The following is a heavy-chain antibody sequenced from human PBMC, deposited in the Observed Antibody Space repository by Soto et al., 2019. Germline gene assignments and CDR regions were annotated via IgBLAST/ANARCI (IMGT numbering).Heavy chain of an antibody. D-gene: IGHD3-22*01. V-gene: IGHV3-66*01. CDR1: GFDVSNTA. CDR2: IYSGGYT. Sequence: PGGSLRLSCAASGFDVSNTAMIWVRQAPGKGLEWVSVIYSGGYTNYADSVKGRFIVSRDSPKNTLYLQMDSLRAEDTAVYYCAREAIIVIAAPEYYFDYWGQGT. J-gene: IGHJ4*02. CDR3: AREAIIVIAAPEYYFDY.